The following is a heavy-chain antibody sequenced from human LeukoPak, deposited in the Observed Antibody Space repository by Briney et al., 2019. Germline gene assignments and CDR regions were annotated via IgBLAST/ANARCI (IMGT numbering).Heavy chain of an antibody. J-gene: IGHJ6*02. CDR2: IIPILGIA. CDR3: ARKGTVTIPLYYYGMDV. D-gene: IGHD4-17*01. V-gene: IGHV1-69*02. CDR1: GGTFSSYT. Sequence: SVKVSCKASGGTFSSYTISWVRQAPGQGLEWMGRIIPILGIANYAQKFQGRVTITADKSTSTAYMELSSLRSEDTAVYYCARKGTVTIPLYYYGMDVWGQGTTVTVSS.